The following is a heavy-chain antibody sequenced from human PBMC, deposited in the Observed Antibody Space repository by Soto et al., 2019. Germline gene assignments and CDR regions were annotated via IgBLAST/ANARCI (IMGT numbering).Heavy chain of an antibody. CDR2: IYYSGST. D-gene: IGHD6-13*01. J-gene: IGHJ5*02. CDR1: GGSISSSSYY. V-gene: IGHV4-39*01. CDR3: AGRLIEAPDWFDL. Sequence: SETLSLTGTVSGGSISSSSYYWGWIRQPPGKRLEWIGSIYYSGSTYYNPSLKSRVTISVDTSKNQFSLKLSSVTAADTAVYYCAGRLIEAPDWFDLCRPGILVTFCS.